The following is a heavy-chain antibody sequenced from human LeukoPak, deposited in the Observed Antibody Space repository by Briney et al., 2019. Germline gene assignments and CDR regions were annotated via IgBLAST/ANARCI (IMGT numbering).Heavy chain of an antibody. CDR3: ARGGGTPPYYGMDV. D-gene: IGHD2-15*01. Sequence: GGSLRLSCAASGFTVSSNYMRWVRQAPGKGLEWGSDIYSGGSTYYANSVKGRFTISRDNSKNTLYLQMNSLRAEDTAVYSCARGGGTPPYYGMDVWGQGTTVTVS. CDR2: IYSGGST. CDR1: GFTVSSNY. J-gene: IGHJ6*02. V-gene: IGHV3-66*01.